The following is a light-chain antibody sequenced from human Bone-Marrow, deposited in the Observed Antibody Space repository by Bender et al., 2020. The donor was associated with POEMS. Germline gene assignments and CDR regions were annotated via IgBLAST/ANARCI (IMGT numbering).Light chain of an antibody. CDR2: EVT. CDR1: SSDVGRYDY. Sequence: QSALTQPPSASGSPGQSVTISCTGTSSDVGRYDYVSWYQHHPGKAPKLMLYEVTKRPSGVPDRFSGSKSGNTASLTVSGLQAEDEAEYYRTSYADSASANWLFGGGTKLTVL. V-gene: IGLV2-8*01. J-gene: IGLJ3*02. CDR3: TSYADSASANWL.